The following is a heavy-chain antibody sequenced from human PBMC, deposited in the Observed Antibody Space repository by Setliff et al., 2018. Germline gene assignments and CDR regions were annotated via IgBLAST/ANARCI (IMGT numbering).Heavy chain of an antibody. CDR2: IYPGDSDT. J-gene: IGHJ3*01. V-gene: IGHV5-51*01. CDR3: TRHEDRNKCTSSSCYRENDAFDV. Sequence: PGESLKISCKASGYIFTNYWIGWVRQMPGKGLEWMGVIYPGDSDTRYSPSFQGQVTISADKSINTAYLQWSSLKASDTAIYYRTRHEDRNKCTSSSCYRENDAFDVWGQGAMVT. D-gene: IGHD2-2*01. CDR1: GYIFTNYW.